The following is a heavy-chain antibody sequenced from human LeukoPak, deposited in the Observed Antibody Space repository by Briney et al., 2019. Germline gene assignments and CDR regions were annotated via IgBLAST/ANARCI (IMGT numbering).Heavy chain of an antibody. Sequence: GGSLRLSCAASGFTFSTNAMSWVRQAPGKGLEWVSGIGGSGDDRYYADSVKGRFTISRDNTKNTLYLQMHSLRAEDTALYYCAKATRGDSWGRGTLVTVSS. D-gene: IGHD3-10*01. J-gene: IGHJ4*02. CDR2: IGGSGDDR. CDR3: AKATRGDS. V-gene: IGHV3-23*01. CDR1: GFTFSTNA.